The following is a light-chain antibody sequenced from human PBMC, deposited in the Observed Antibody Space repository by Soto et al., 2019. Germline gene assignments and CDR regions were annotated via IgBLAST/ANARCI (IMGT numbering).Light chain of an antibody. CDR3: SSYAGSNTRYL. J-gene: IGLJ1*01. CDR1: SSEVGSYNY. Sequence: QSALTQPPSASGSPGQSVTISCTGASSEVGSYNYVSWYQQHPGKAPKVIIYEVTKRPSGVPDRFSGSKSGNTASLTVSGLQAEDEADYYCSSYAGSNTRYLFGSGTKVTVL. CDR2: EVT. V-gene: IGLV2-8*01.